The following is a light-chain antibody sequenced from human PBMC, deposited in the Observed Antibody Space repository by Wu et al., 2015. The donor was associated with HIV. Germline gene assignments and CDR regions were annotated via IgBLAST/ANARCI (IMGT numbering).Light chain of an antibody. CDR3: QQYNTSPYN. J-gene: IGKJ2*01. Sequence: EIVLTQSPGTLSLSPGERATLSCRASEALGSDYLAWYQQRPGQTPTFIIYGASYRAAGIPDRFSASGSGTDFSLTIRRLEPEDFAVYYCQQYNTSPYNFGQGTKLEIK. V-gene: IGKV3-20*01. CDR2: GAS. CDR1: EALGSDY.